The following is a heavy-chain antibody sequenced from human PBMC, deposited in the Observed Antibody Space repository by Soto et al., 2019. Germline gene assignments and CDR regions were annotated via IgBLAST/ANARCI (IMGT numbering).Heavy chain of an antibody. J-gene: IGHJ6*02. D-gene: IGHD5-12*01. Sequence: PSEPLSLTCTVSGGSLSPYYWSWIRQPPGKGLEWIGYIFYTGNTNYNPSLKSRITISVDTSKNQFSLNLSSVTAADTAVYYCARDNGIVATAPSRGYYYYGMDVWGQGTTVTVSS. CDR2: IFYTGNT. V-gene: IGHV4-59*01. CDR1: GGSLSPYY. CDR3: ARDNGIVATAPSRGYYYYGMDV.